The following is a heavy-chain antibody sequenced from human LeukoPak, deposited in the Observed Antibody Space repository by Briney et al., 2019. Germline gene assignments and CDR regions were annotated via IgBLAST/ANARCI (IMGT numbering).Heavy chain of an antibody. CDR3: AKNMVRGVKGYFDY. V-gene: IGHV3-33*06. CDR2: IWYDGSNK. Sequence: GGSLRLSCAASGFTFSSYGMHWVRQAPGKGLERVAVIWYDGSNKYYADSVKGRFTISRDNSKNTLYLQMNSLRAEDTAVYYCAKNMVRGVKGYFDYWGQGTLVTVSS. CDR1: GFTFSSYG. D-gene: IGHD3-10*01. J-gene: IGHJ4*02.